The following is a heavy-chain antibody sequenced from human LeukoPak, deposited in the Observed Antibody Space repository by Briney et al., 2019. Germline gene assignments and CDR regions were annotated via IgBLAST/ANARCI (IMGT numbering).Heavy chain of an antibody. CDR3: ARDSRGYSYGPNTDY. D-gene: IGHD5-18*01. CDR1: GFTFSSYS. J-gene: IGHJ4*02. Sequence: GGSLRLSCAASGFTFSSYSMNWVRQAPGKGLEWVSAISGSGGSTYYADSVKGRFTISRDNSRNSLYLQMDSLRVEDTAMYYCARDSRGYSYGPNTDYWGQGTLVTVSS. CDR2: ISGSGGST. V-gene: IGHV3-23*01.